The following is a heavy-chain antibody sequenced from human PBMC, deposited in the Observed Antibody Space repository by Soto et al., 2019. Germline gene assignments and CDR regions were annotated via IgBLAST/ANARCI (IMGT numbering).Heavy chain of an antibody. D-gene: IGHD4-17*01. Sequence: ASVKVSCKASGYTFTSYGISWVRQAPGQGLEWMGWISAYNGNTNYAQKLQGRVTMTTDTSTSTAYMELRSLRSDDTAVYYCARARDYGGNPDYYYYGMDFWGQGTTVTVSS. V-gene: IGHV1-18*01. CDR3: ARARDYGGNPDYYYYGMDF. J-gene: IGHJ6*02. CDR1: GYTFTSYG. CDR2: ISAYNGNT.